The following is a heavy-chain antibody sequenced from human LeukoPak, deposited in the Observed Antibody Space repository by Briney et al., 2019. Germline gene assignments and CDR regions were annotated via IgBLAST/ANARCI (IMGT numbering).Heavy chain of an antibody. CDR3: AKETGGRGSYALWSLYYFDY. CDR2: ISGSGGST. V-gene: IGHV3-23*01. J-gene: IGHJ4*02. CDR1: GFTFSSYA. Sequence: GGSLRLSCAASGFTFSSYAMSWVRQAPGKGLEWVSAISGSGGSTYYADSVKGRFTISRDNSKNTLYLQMNSLRAEDTAVYYCAKETGGRGSYALWSLYYFDYWGQGTLVTVSS. D-gene: IGHD1-26*01.